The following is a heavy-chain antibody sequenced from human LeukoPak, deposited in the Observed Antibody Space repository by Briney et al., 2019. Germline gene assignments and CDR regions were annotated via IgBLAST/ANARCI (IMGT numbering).Heavy chain of an antibody. Sequence: ASVKVSCKASGYTFTGYYMHWVRQAPGQGLEWMGWINPNSGGTNYAQKFQGRVTMTRDTSISTAYMELSRLRSDDTAVYYCARDKSYDYVWGSYRPIPKFDYWGQGTLVTVSS. CDR3: ARDKSYDYVWGSYRPIPKFDY. CDR1: GYTFTGYY. CDR2: INPNSGGT. V-gene: IGHV1-2*02. J-gene: IGHJ4*02. D-gene: IGHD3-16*02.